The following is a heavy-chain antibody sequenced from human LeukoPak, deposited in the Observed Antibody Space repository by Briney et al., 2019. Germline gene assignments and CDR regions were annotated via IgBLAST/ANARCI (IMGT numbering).Heavy chain of an antibody. V-gene: IGHV5-51*01. Sequence: GESLKISCKGSGYSFTSYWIGWVRQMPGKGLEWMGIISPGDSATRYSPSFQGQVTISAAKSISTAYLQWSSLKASDTAMYYCARRLVFWDMVRGVTTDWFDPWGQGTLVTVSS. CDR3: ARRLVFWDMVRGVTTDWFDP. CDR2: ISPGDSAT. J-gene: IGHJ5*02. CDR1: GYSFTSYW. D-gene: IGHD3-10*01.